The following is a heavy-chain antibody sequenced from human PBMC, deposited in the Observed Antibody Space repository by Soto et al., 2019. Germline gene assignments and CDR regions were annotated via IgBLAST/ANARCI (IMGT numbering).Heavy chain of an antibody. CDR2: IKQDGSEE. CDR1: VFTFITHW. Sequence: GWSLRLSCISSVFTFITHWMTWVRQAPGKALEWVANIKQDGSEEYYVDSVKGRFTISRDNAKNSLFLQMNSLRAEDTAVYYCASRPSDRIYYGVFDYWGQGTLVTVSS. CDR3: ASRPSDRIYYGVFDY. J-gene: IGHJ4*02. D-gene: IGHD3-22*01. V-gene: IGHV3-7*03.